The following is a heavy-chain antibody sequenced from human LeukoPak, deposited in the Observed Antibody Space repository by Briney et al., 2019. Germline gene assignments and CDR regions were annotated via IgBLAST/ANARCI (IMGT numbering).Heavy chain of an antibody. Sequence: ASVKVSCTASGYTFTSYYMHWVRQAPGQGLEWMGIINPSGGSTNYAQKFQGRVTITADKSTSTAYMELSSLRSEDTAVYYCNYGSGSYLESYWGQGTLVTVSS. CDR3: NYGSGSYLESY. V-gene: IGHV1-46*01. CDR2: INPSGGST. D-gene: IGHD3-10*01. CDR1: GYTFTSYY. J-gene: IGHJ4*02.